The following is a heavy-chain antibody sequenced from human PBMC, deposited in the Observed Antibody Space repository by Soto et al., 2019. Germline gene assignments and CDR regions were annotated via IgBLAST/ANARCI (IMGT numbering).Heavy chain of an antibody. CDR2: IYSSGGT. V-gene: IGHV4-4*07. CDR1: GGAISGYY. J-gene: IGHJ5*02. Sequence: PSETLSLTCTVSGGAISGYYWTWIRQSAGKGLEWIGRIYSSGGTKYNPSLQSRVTMSLDTSTSTAYMELRSLRSDDTAIYYCARDPHEFWTSYWFDPWGQGTLVTVSS. D-gene: IGHD3-3*01. CDR3: ARDPHEFWTSYWFDP.